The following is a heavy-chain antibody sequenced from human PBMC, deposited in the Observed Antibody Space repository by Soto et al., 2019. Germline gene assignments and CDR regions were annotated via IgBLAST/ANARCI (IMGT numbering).Heavy chain of an antibody. D-gene: IGHD6-19*01. CDR1: GFTFSSYA. V-gene: IGHV3-30-3*01. Sequence: SLRLSCAASGFTFSSYAMHWVRQAPGKGLEWVAVISYDGSNKYYADSVKGRFTISRDNSKNTLYLQMNSLRAEDTAVYYCASTSGSSGWQRDWFDPWGQGTLVTVSS. CDR3: ASTSGSSGWQRDWFDP. J-gene: IGHJ5*02. CDR2: ISYDGSNK.